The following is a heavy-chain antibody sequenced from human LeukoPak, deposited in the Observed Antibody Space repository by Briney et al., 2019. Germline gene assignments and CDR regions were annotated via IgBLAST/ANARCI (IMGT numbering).Heavy chain of an antibody. V-gene: IGHV4-39*07. D-gene: IGHD6-19*01. J-gene: IGHJ1*01. CDR1: GGSISSSSYY. Sequence: SETLSLTCTVSGGSISSSSYYWGWIRQPPGKGLEWIGSIYYSGSTYYNPSLKSRVTISVDTSKNQFSLKLSSVTAADTAVYYCARVSRIAVAGTGYFQHWGQGTLVTVSS. CDR3: ARVSRIAVAGTGYFQH. CDR2: IYYSGST.